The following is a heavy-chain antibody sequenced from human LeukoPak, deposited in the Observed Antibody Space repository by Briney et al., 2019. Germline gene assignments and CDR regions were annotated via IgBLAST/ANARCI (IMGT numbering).Heavy chain of an antibody. CDR3: ARAFTLREDSSGYYYEWFDP. Sequence: ASVRVSCKSSGYTFSSYGVTWVRQAPGQGLEWMGWISAYNGDTNYAQKLQGRVTMTTDTSTSTAYMELRSLRSDDTAVYYCARAFTLREDSSGYYYEWFDPWGQGTLVTVSS. V-gene: IGHV1-18*01. J-gene: IGHJ5*02. D-gene: IGHD3-22*01. CDR2: ISAYNGDT. CDR1: GYTFSSYG.